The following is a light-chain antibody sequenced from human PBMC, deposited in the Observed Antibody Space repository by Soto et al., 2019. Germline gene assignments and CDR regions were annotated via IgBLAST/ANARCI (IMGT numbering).Light chain of an antibody. J-gene: IGKJ2*01. CDR1: QSVSRSY. V-gene: IGKV3-20*01. Sequence: EIVLTQSPVTLSLSPGERATLSGRASQSVSRSYLAWYQQKPGQAPRLLIYGASSRATGVPDRFSGSGSGTDFTLTISRLEPEDFAVYYCQQYCSSRYTFGQGTKLEIK. CDR3: QQYCSSRYT. CDR2: GAS.